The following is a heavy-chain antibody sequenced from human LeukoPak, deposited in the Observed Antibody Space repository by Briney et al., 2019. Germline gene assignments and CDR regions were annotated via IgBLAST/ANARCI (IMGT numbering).Heavy chain of an antibody. V-gene: IGHV4-38-2*02. J-gene: IGHJ4*02. D-gene: IGHD3-9*01. Sequence: PSETLSLTCTVSGYSISSGYYWGWIRQPPGKGLEWIGSIYHSGSTYYNPSLKSRVTISVDTSKNQFSLKLSSVTAADPAVYYCARDCLTGYYKAFDYWGQGTLVTVSS. CDR2: IYHSGST. CDR1: GYSISSGYY. CDR3: ARDCLTGYYKAFDY.